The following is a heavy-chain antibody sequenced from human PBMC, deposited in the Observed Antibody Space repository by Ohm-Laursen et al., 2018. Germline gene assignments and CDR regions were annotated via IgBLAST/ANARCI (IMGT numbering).Heavy chain of an antibody. CDR1: GFTFSSYW. J-gene: IGHJ6*02. CDR2: IKQDGSEK. CDR3: ARDSSVTTFLGAYYYYYGMDV. D-gene: IGHD4-11*01. V-gene: IGHV3-7*01. Sequence: SLRLSCSASGFTFSSYWMSWVRQAPGKGLEWVANIKQDGSEKYYVDSVKGRFTVSRDNAKNSLYLQMNSLRAEDTAAYYCARDSSVTTFLGAYYYYYGMDVWGQGTTVTVSS.